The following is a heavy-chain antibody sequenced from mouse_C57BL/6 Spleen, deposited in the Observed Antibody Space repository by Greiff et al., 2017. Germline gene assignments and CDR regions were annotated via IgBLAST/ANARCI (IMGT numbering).Heavy chain of an antibody. CDR1: GYTFTDYY. CDR2: INPNNGGT. Sequence: EVQLQQSGPELVKPGASVKISCKASGYTFTDYYMNWVKQSHGKSLEWIGDINPNNGGTSYNQKFKGKATLTVDKSSSTAYMELRSLTSEDSAVYYCAREGDGLFDYWGQGTTLTVSS. V-gene: IGHV1-26*01. D-gene: IGHD2-3*01. CDR3: AREGDGLFDY. J-gene: IGHJ2*01.